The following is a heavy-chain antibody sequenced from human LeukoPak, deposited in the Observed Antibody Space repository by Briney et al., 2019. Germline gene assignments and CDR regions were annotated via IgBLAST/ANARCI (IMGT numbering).Heavy chain of an antibody. J-gene: IGHJ5*02. D-gene: IGHD6-6*01. CDR1: GFTFRNYC. CDR2: INSDGSTH. CDR3: ARAYGSSSNSPLLP. V-gene: IGHV3-74*01. Sequence: PGGSLTLSCAASGFTFRNYCMLWVRQATGKGRVWVSCINSDGSTHSSTYSVKGQFTISRDNAQSPRYLQLNRLRAGDTAAYYCARAYGSSSNSPLLPWGQGTLVTVSS.